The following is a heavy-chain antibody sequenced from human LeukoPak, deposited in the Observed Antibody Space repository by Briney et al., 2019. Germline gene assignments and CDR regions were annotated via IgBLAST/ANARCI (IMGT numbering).Heavy chain of an antibody. V-gene: IGHV3-23*01. CDR2: ISGSGGNT. J-gene: IGHJ4*02. CDR3: AKSDYYDSSGHPSTFEY. Sequence: GGSLRLSCAASGFTFRFYAVSWVRQAPGKGLEWVSAISGSGGNTYYADSAKGRFTISRDNSKNTLYLQMNSLRVEDTAIYYCAKSDYYDSSGHPSTFEYWGQGTPVTVSS. D-gene: IGHD3-22*01. CDR1: GFTFRFYA.